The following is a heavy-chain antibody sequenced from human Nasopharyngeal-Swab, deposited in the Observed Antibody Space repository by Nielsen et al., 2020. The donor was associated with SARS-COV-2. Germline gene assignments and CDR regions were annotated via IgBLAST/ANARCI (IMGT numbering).Heavy chain of an antibody. D-gene: IGHD5-12*01. J-gene: IGHJ6*02. CDR1: GFTFSSYW. CDR3: ARVRVVATTYYYYGMDV. Sequence: GGSLRLSCAASGFTFSSYWMSWVRQAPGKGLEWVANIKQDGSEKYYVDSVKGRFTISRDNAKNSLYLQMNSLRAEDTAVYYCARVRVVATTYYYYGMDVWGQGTTVTVSS. CDR2: IKQDGSEK. V-gene: IGHV3-7*02.